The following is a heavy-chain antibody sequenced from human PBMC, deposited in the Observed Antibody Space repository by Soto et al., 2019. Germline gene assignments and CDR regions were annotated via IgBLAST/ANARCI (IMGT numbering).Heavy chain of an antibody. CDR2: ITPILDTT. J-gene: IGHJ4*02. CDR3: ARVASGESWGYYFEY. D-gene: IGHD3-10*01. Sequence: SVKVSCKASGDTFSSSYTISWVRLAPGQGLEWMGGITPILDTTHYAQKFQDRVTITGDTSASTAYMQLSSLRSEDTAIYYCARVASGESWGYYFEYWGQGTPVTVSS. CDR1: GDTFSSSYT. V-gene: IGHV1-69*08.